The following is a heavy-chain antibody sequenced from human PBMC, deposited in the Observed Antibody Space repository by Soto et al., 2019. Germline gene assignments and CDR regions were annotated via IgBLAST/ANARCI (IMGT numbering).Heavy chain of an antibody. V-gene: IGHV4-59*08. J-gene: IGHJ2*01. CDR1: GDYISSHY. D-gene: IGHD2-2*01. Sequence: QVQLQESGPGLVKPSETLSLTCTVSGDYISSHYWSWLRQPPGKGLAWIGYVYHSGKTDSKPSLTIRVTISMETSKIQISLSLTSATAADTAVYYCARPRGTTPAVWYFDLWGRGTLVTVSS. CDR3: ARPRGTTPAVWYFDL. CDR2: VYHSGKT.